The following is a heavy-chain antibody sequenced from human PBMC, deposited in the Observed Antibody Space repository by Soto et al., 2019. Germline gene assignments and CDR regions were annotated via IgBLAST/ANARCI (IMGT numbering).Heavy chain of an antibody. CDR3: AKDAVYNDGLWLMDH. CDR1: GLPHSGFA. J-gene: IGHJ4*02. CDR2: IYGSGRGI. V-gene: IGHV3-23*05. Sequence: PGGSLRLSSTASGLPHSGFAMMWVRQSPGEGLECVAGIYGSGRGIEYADSVKGRFTISRDNSRNTVYLQMTDLRADDTAVYYCAKDAVYNDGLWLMDHWGQGTQVTVSS. D-gene: IGHD2-21*01.